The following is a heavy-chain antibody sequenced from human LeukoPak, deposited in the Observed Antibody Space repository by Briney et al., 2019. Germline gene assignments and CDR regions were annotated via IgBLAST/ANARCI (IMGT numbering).Heavy chain of an antibody. CDR2: ISGSGDTP. CDR1: GFRLSGYS. Sequence: GGSLRLSCAATGFRLSGYSMNWVRHAPGEGLEWVSGISGSGDTPYYADSVKGRFTISRDNSKNTLYLQMNSLKAEDTAVYYCARDRSGRWFDPWGQGTLVTVSS. D-gene: IGHD3-10*01. V-gene: IGHV3-23*01. CDR3: ARDRSGRWFDP. J-gene: IGHJ5*02.